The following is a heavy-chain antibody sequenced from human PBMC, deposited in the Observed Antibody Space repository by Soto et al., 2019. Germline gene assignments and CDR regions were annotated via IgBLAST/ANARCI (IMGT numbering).Heavy chain of an antibody. CDR1: GFSFGSYG. V-gene: IGHV3-30*18. Sequence: QVQLVESGGGVVQPGRSLRLSCAASGFSFGSYGMQWVRQAPGKGLEWVALISYDGTNKFYADSVKGRFTISRDNSQTTVYLDMSSLRAEDTAVYYCAKRGHGANGVCYSWHFDYWGQGTLVTVSS. CDR3: AKRGHGANGVCYSWHFDY. CDR2: ISYDGTNK. D-gene: IGHD2-8*01. J-gene: IGHJ4*02.